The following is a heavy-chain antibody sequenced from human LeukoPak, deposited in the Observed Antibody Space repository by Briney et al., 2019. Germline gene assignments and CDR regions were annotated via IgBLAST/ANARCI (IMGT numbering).Heavy chain of an antibody. CDR3: ASKSGALRNDY. CDR2: IYHSGRT. CDR1: GYSISSGYY. Sequence: SETLSLTCTVSGYSISSGYYWGWIRQPPGKGLEWIGSIYHSGRTFYNPSLKSRVTISVDTSKNQFSLKLSSVTAADTAVYYCASKSGALRNDYWGQGTLVTVSS. J-gene: IGHJ4*02. V-gene: IGHV4-38-2*02. D-gene: IGHD3-10*01.